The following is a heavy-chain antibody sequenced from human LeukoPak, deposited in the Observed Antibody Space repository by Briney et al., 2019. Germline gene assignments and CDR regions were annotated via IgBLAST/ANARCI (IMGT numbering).Heavy chain of an antibody. CDR1: GFTFSSYG. CDR2: ISYDGSNK. CDR3: ARDTEIGISVFREDYYYYGMDV. D-gene: IGHD1-14*01. V-gene: IGHV3-30*03. J-gene: IGHJ6*02. Sequence: GGSLRLSCAASGFTFSSYGMHWVRQAPGKGLEWVAVISYDGSNKYYADSVKGRFTISRDNSKNTLYLQMNSLRAEDTAVYYCARDTEIGISVFREDYYYYGMDVWGQGTTVTVSS.